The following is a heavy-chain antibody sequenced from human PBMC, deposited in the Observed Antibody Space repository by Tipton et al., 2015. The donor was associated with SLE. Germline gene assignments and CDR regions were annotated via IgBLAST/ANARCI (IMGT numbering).Heavy chain of an antibody. V-gene: IGHV4-39*07. D-gene: IGHD2-2*02. CDR2: IYYSGST. Sequence: TLSLTCTVSGGSISSSSYYWGWIRQPPGKGLEWIGSIYYSGSTYYNASLKSRVTTSVGTSKNQFSLKLSSVTAADTAVYYCAREGCSSTSCYTGGWFDSWGQGTLVTVSS. CDR1: GGSISSSSYY. J-gene: IGHJ5*01. CDR3: AREGCSSTSCYTGGWFDS.